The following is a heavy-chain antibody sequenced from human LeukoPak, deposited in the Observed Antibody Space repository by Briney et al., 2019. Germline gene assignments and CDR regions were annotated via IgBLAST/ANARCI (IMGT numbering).Heavy chain of an antibody. J-gene: IGHJ6*03. D-gene: IGHD6-19*01. Sequence: GASVKVSCKASGYTFTSYYMHWVRQAPGQGLEWMGIINPSGGSTSYAQKFQGGVTMTRDMSTSTVYMELSSLRSEDTAVYYCARDGVAGTFNYYYYVDVWGKGTTVTVSS. V-gene: IGHV1-46*01. CDR1: GYTFTSYY. CDR3: ARDGVAGTFNYYYYVDV. CDR2: INPSGGST.